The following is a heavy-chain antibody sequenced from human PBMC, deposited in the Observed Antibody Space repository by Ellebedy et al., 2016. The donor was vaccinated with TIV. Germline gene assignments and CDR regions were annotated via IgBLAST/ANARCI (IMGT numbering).Heavy chain of an antibody. J-gene: IGHJ6*02. V-gene: IGHV1-2*02. CDR2: INPDSGGT. Sequence: ASVKVSCKTSRYIFTAYYIHWVRQAPGQGLEWMGWINPDSGGTNLPQKFQGRVTMTRDTSVNTAYMELSRLQSDDTAVYYCARVLRATSGMDVWGQGTTVIVSS. D-gene: IGHD4/OR15-4a*01. CDR3: ARVLRATSGMDV. CDR1: RYIFTAYY.